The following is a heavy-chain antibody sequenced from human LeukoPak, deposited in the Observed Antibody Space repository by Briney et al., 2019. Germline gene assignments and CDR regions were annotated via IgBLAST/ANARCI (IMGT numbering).Heavy chain of an antibody. CDR1: GYTFTGYY. CDR2: INPNSGGT. J-gene: IGHJ3*02. Sequence: ASVKVSCKASGYTFTGYYMHWVRQAPGQGLEWMGWINPNSGGTNYAQKVQGRVTMTRDTSISTAYMELSRLRSDDTAVYYCARDGYDILTGYPRWAFDIWGQGTMVTVSS. D-gene: IGHD3-9*01. CDR3: ARDGYDILTGYPRWAFDI. V-gene: IGHV1-2*02.